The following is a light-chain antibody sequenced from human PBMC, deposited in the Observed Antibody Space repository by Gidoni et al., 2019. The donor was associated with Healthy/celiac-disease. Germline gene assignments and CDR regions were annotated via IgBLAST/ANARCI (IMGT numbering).Light chain of an antibody. CDR3: QQSYSLT. Sequence: DIQMTQSPSSLSASVGDRVTITLRASQSISSYLNWYQQKPGKAPKLLIDAASSLQSWVPSRFSGSGSVTDFTLTISSLQPEDFATYYCQQSYSLTFGQGTKVEIK. V-gene: IGKV1-39*01. J-gene: IGKJ1*01. CDR2: AAS. CDR1: QSISSY.